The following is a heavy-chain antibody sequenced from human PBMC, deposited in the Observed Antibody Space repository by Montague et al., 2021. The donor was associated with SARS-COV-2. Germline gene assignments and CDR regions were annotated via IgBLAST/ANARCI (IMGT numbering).Heavy chain of an antibody. Sequence: SETLSLTCTVSGGSISSSSYYWGWIRQPPGKGLEWIGSIYYSGSTYYNPSLKSRVTISVDTSKNQFSLKLSSVTAADTALYYCARALIMITFGGVIAHWFDPWGQGTLVTVSS. CDR3: ARALIMITFGGVIAHWFDP. CDR1: GGSISSSSYY. CDR2: IYYSGST. V-gene: IGHV4-39*07. D-gene: IGHD3-16*02. J-gene: IGHJ5*02.